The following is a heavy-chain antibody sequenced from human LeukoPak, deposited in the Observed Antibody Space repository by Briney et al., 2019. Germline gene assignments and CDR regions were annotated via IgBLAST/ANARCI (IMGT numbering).Heavy chain of an antibody. D-gene: IGHD6-19*01. CDR3: ARVVAVAGRAFDI. Sequence: PGGSLRLSCAASGFTFSSYSMNWVRQAPGKGLEWVSSISSSSSYIYYADSVKGRFTISRDNAKNSLHLQMNSLRAEDTAVYYCARVVAVAGRAFDIWGQGTMVTVSS. CDR2: ISSSSSYI. CDR1: GFTFSSYS. J-gene: IGHJ3*02. V-gene: IGHV3-21*01.